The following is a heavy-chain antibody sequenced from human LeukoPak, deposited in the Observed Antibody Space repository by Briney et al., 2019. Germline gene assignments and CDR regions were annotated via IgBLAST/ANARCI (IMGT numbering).Heavy chain of an antibody. J-gene: IGHJ4*01. V-gene: IGHV3-21*06. CDR2: ISGSGDYI. D-gene: IGHD3-10*01. Sequence: PGGSLRLSCAASGFSFSTYDMNWVRQAPGKGLEWVSSISGSGDYIYYADSVKGRFTISRDNAKNSLFLQMDSLRAEDTAVYYCARDRSGVSYYWGHGTLVTVSS. CDR1: GFSFSTYD. CDR3: ARDRSGVSYY.